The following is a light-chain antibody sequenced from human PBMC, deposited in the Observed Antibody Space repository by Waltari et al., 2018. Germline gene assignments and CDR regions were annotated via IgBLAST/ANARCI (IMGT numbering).Light chain of an antibody. CDR3: QQYDWSPPGYT. CDR1: QTVDGNS. CDR2: AAS. Sequence: IALTQSPGTLSLSPGERATLSCRASQTVDGNSVAWYQQRPGQVPRLLIFAASSRATGIPDRFSASGSGTDFTLTISRLEPEDFAVYYCQQYDWSPPGYTFGQGTKLEIK. J-gene: IGKJ2*01. V-gene: IGKV3-20*01.